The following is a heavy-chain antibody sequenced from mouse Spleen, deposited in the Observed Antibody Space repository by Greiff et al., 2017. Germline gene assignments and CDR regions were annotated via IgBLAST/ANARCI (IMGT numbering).Heavy chain of an antibody. V-gene: IGHV1-54*01. CDR3: ARSANWN. J-gene: IGHJ3*01. Sequence: VKVVESGAELVRPGTSVKVSCKASGYAFTNYLIEWVKQRPGQGLEWIGVINPRSGGTNYNEKFKGKATLTADKSSSTAYMQLSSLTSEDSAVYFCARSANWNWGQGTLVTVSA. CDR1: GYAFTNYL. D-gene: IGHD4-1*02. CDR2: INPRSGGT.